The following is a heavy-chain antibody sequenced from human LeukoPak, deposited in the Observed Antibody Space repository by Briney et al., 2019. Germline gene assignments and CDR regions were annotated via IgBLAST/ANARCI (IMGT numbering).Heavy chain of an antibody. CDR3: ARGTRRYCSGGSCYSG. CDR1: GGTFSSYA. CDR2: IIPIFGTA. J-gene: IGHJ4*02. Sequence: SVKVSCKASGGTFSSYAISWVRQAPGQGLEWMGRIIPIFGTANYVQKFQGRVTITTDESTSTAYMELSSLRSEDTAVYYCARGTRRYCSGGSCYSGWGQGTLVTVSS. D-gene: IGHD2-15*01. V-gene: IGHV1-69*05.